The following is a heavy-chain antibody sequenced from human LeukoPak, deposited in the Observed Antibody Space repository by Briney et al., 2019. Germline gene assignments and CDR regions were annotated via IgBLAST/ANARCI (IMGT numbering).Heavy chain of an antibody. V-gene: IGHV3-11*04. D-gene: IGHD6-13*01. Sequence: PGGSLRLSCAASGFTFSDYYMSWIRQAPGKGLEWVSYISSSGSTIYYADSVKGRFTISGDNAKNSLYLQMNSLRAEDTAVYYCAREVVIAAAGDPSYYYYGMDVWGQGTTVTVSS. CDR1: GFTFSDYY. CDR3: AREVVIAAAGDPSYYYYGMDV. J-gene: IGHJ6*02. CDR2: ISSSGSTI.